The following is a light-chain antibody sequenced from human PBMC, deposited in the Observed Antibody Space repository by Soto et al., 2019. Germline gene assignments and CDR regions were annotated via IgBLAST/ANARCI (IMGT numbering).Light chain of an antibody. CDR2: AVN. CDR1: TSDIGGYNY. Sequence: QSVLTQPASVSGSPGQSITISCTGTTSDIGGYNYVSWYQQRPGEAPKLMIYAVNDRPSGVSDRFSGSKSDNTASLTISGLQAEDEADYFCSSYTNTGTVVAFGAGTKLTVL. CDR3: SSYTNTGTVVA. J-gene: IGLJ2*01. V-gene: IGLV2-14*01.